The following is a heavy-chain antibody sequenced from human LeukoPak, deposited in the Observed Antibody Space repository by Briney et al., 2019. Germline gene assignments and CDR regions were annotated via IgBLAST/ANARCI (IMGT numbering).Heavy chain of an antibody. CDR2: ISWEGCST. J-gene: IGHJ4*02. CDR1: GFTFGVYT. V-gene: IGHV3-43*01. D-gene: IGHD2-2*01. CDR3: AKDPLSRGYCSSTSCYAGYFDY. Sequence: PGGSLRLSCAASGFTFGVYTMQCVRHAPAKGREGVSLISWEGCSTYYADAVKGRFTISRDNSKNSLYLQMNSLRTEDTALYYCAKDPLSRGYCSSTSCYAGYFDYWGQGTLVTVSS.